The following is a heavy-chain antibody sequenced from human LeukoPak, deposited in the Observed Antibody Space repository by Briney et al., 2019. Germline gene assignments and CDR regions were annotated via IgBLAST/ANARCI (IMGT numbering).Heavy chain of an antibody. Sequence: PGGSLRLSCAASGFTFSSYAMSWVRQAPGKGLEWVSAISGSGGSTYYAHSVKGRFTISRDNSKNTLYLQMNSLRAEDTAVYYCAKRPAGTMIGNFDYWGQGTLVTVSS. V-gene: IGHV3-23*01. CDR1: GFTFSSYA. J-gene: IGHJ4*02. CDR3: AKRPAGTMIGNFDY. D-gene: IGHD3-22*01. CDR2: ISGSGGST.